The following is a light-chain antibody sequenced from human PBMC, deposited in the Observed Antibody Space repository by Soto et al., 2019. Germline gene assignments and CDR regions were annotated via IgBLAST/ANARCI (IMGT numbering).Light chain of an antibody. CDR1: QSVNSS. CDR3: QQYNIWPPIFT. CDR2: AAS. V-gene: IGKV3-15*01. J-gene: IGKJ3*01. Sequence: IVMTQSPATLSLSPGERATLSCRARQSVNSSLAWYQQKPGQAPRLLLYAASTRATGIPARFSGSGSGTEFTLNISSLQSEDFALYYCQQYNIWPPIFTFGPGTKVDIK.